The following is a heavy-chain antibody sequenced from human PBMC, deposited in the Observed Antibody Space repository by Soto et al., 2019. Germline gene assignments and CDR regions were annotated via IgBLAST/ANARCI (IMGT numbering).Heavy chain of an antibody. V-gene: IGHV3-11*04. CDR2: ISGSGATT. J-gene: IGHJ4*02. Sequence: QVQLVESGGDLVKPGGSLRLSCAASGFTFSDHYMSWIRQAPGKGLEWVSYISGSGATTNYAASVRGRITISRDNAKNSLFLQMNSLRAEDTAVYCCVKGDRLGDYWGQGTLVTVSS. D-gene: IGHD3-16*01. CDR1: GFTFSDHY. CDR3: VKGDRLGDY.